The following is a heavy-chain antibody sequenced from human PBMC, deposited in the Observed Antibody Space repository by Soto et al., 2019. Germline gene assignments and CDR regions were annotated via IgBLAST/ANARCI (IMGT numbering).Heavy chain of an antibody. Sequence: QVQLVESGGGVVQPGRSLRLSCAASGFTFSSYGMHWVRQAPGKGLEWVAVISYDGSNKYYADSVKGRFTISRDNSKKTLYLQMHSLRAEDTAVYYCAKDARGSGTPFDIWGQGTMVTVSS. D-gene: IGHD3-10*01. V-gene: IGHV3-30*18. CDR1: GFTFSSYG. J-gene: IGHJ3*02. CDR2: ISYDGSNK. CDR3: AKDARGSGTPFDI.